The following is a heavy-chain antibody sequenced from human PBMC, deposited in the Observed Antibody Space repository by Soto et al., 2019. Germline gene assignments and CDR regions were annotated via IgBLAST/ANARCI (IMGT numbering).Heavy chain of an antibody. J-gene: IGHJ4*02. CDR3: ARDPAMYYYDSSGYWNDY. CDR2: ISAYNGNT. Sequence: EWMGWISAYNGNTNYAQKLQGRVTMTTDTSTSTAYMELRSLRSDDTAVYYCARDPAMYYYDSSGYWNDYWGQGTLVTVSS. V-gene: IGHV1-18*01. D-gene: IGHD3-22*01.